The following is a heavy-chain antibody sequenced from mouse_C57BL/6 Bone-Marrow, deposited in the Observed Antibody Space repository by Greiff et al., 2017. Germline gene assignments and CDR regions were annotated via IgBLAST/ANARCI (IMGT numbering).Heavy chain of an antibody. Sequence: VQRVESGPGLVQPSQSLSITCTVSGFSLTSYGVHWVRQSPGKGLEWLGVIWRGGSTDYNAAFMSRLSITKDNSKSQVFFKMNSLQADDTAIYYCAKNAGDYDWAMDYWGQGTSVTVSS. CDR3: AKNAGDYDWAMDY. V-gene: IGHV2-5*01. J-gene: IGHJ4*01. CDR2: IWRGGST. D-gene: IGHD2-4*01. CDR1: GFSLTSYG.